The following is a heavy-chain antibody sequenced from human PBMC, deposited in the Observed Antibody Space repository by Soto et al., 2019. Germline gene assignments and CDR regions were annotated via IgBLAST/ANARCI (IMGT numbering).Heavy chain of an antibody. CDR3: ARLMSCGGCTCFSDYCYYGMEV. D-gene: IGHD2-15*01. Sequence: EKRLVESGGGLVKPGGSLRLSCAASVFPFSTFSMNWVRQAPGKGLEWVSSITIGSSYINYADSVKGRFAISRDDAQKSLYLQMNNLRAEDTAVYYCARLMSCGGCTCFSDYCYYGMEVWGQGTTVTGSS. J-gene: IGHJ6*02. CDR2: ITIGSSYI. V-gene: IGHV3-21*04. CDR1: VFPFSTFS.